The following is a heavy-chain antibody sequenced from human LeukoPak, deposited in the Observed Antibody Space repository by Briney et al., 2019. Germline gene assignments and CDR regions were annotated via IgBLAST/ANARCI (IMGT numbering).Heavy chain of an antibody. D-gene: IGHD6-6*01. CDR3: ARIGYSCSSFDY. CDR1: GFTFNNYW. V-gene: IGHV3-7*01. Sequence: GGSLRLSCVASGFTFNNYWMSWVRQAPGKGLEWVANINQDGSVKYYADSLKGRFTIFRDNAKKSQYLQMNSLRAEDTAVYYCARIGYSCSSFDYWGQGTLVTVSS. J-gene: IGHJ4*02. CDR2: INQDGSVK.